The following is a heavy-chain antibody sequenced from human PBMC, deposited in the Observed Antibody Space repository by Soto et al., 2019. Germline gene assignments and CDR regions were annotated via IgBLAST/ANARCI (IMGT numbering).Heavy chain of an antibody. V-gene: IGHV4-59*08. CDR3: ARLGECYQSLDP. CDR1: CGSISPYY. J-gene: IGHJ5*02. Sequence: SETLSLTCTVSCGSISPYYWAWIRQPPGKGLEWVGYIYYSGTTSYNPSLKSRVSLSLETSKSQFSLRLSSVTASDTAVYYCARLGECYQSLDPWGQGTLVTVSS. CDR2: IYYSGTT. D-gene: IGHD2-2*01.